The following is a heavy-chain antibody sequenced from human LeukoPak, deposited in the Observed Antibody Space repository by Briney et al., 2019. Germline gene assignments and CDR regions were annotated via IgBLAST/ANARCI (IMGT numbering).Heavy chain of an antibody. CDR2: IYPGDSDT. D-gene: IGHD2-15*01. CDR3: ATAGCSDGSCFVTPRIYFDS. J-gene: IGHJ4*02. Sequence: GESLQISCQGSGDSFTTHWIGWVRQMPGKGLEWMGIIYPGDSDTRYSPSFHGQVTISADKSISTAYLQWSSLKASDTAMYYCATAGCSDGSCFVTPRIYFDSWGQGTLVTVSS. V-gene: IGHV5-51*01. CDR1: GDSFTTHW.